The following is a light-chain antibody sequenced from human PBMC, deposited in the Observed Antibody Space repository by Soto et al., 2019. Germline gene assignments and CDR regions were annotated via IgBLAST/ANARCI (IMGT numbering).Light chain of an antibody. CDR2: DVS. V-gene: IGLV2-14*01. CDR1: SSDVGGYNY. J-gene: IGLJ3*02. Sequence: QSVLTQPAAVSGSPGQSITISCTGTSSDVGGYNYVSWYQQHPGKAPKLMIYDVSHRPSGVSNRFSGSKSGNTASLTISGLQAEDEAAYYCSSYTSSSTRVFGGGTKLTVL. CDR3: SSYTSSSTRV.